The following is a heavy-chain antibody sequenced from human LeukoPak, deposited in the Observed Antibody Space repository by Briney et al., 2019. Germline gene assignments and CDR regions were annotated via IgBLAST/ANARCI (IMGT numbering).Heavy chain of an antibody. CDR2: IYTSGST. CDR1: GGSISSYY. V-gene: IGHV4-4*07. Sequence: SETLSLTCTVSGGSISSYYWSWIRQPAGKGLEWIGRIYTSGSTNYNPSLKSRVTMSVDTSKNQFSLKLSSVTAADTAVYYCARVPAAAGTRRWYFDLWGRGTLVTVSS. CDR3: ARVPAAAGTRRWYFDL. J-gene: IGHJ2*01. D-gene: IGHD6-13*01.